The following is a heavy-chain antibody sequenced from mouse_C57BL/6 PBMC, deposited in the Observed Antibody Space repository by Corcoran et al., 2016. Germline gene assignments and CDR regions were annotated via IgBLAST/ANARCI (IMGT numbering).Heavy chain of an antibody. D-gene: IGHD4-1*01. V-gene: IGHV3-6*01. CDR2: ISYDGSN. J-gene: IGHJ1*03. Sequence: DVQLQESGPGLVKPSQSLSLTCSVTGYSITSGYYWNWIRQFPGNKLEWMGYISYDGSNNYNPSLKNRISITRDTSKNQFFLKLNSVTTEDTATYYCAKTGTHFDVWGTGTTVTVSS. CDR1: GYSITSGYY. CDR3: AKTGTHFDV.